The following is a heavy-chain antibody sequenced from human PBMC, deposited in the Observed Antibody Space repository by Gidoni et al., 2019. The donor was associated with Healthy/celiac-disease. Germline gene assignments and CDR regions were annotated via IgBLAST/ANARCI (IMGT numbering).Heavy chain of an antibody. CDR3: TTVFGLKPY. V-gene: IGHV3-15*01. J-gene: IGHJ4*02. Sequence: EVQLVESGGGLVKPGGASRLYCEASGFTFSNAWMSLVRQAPGKGLEWVCRIKSKTDGGTTDYAAPVKGRFTISRDDSKNTLYLQMNSLKTEDTAVYYCTTVFGLKPYWGQGTLVTVSS. CDR2: IKSKTDGGTT. CDR1: GFTFSNAW. D-gene: IGHD3-16*01.